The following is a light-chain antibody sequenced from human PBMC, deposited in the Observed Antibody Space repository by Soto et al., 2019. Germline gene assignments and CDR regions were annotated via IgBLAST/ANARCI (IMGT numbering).Light chain of an antibody. V-gene: IGKV3-20*01. Sequence: EIVMTQSPATLSVSPGERATLSCGASQSVRSYLAWYQQKPGQAPRLLIYGASGRATGIPDRFSGSGSGTDFTLTISRLEPEDFAVYYCQQYGSSPLTFGGGTKVDIK. CDR2: GAS. CDR3: QQYGSSPLT. J-gene: IGKJ4*01. CDR1: QSVRSY.